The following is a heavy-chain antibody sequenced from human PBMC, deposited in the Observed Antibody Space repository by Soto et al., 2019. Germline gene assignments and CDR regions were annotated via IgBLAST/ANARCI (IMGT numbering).Heavy chain of an antibody. CDR3: AKDQYNNYAGEWFDP. J-gene: IGHJ5*02. D-gene: IGHD3-16*01. Sequence: EVQLLESGGGLVQPGGSLRLSCAASGFSFRNYAMSWVRQAPGKGLEWVSAISGSGGRTYYADSVEGRFTISRDNSQSTLYLQITTLRAEDTVVYYCAKDQYNNYAGEWFDPWGQGTLVTVSS. CDR2: ISGSGGRT. V-gene: IGHV3-23*01. CDR1: GFSFRNYA.